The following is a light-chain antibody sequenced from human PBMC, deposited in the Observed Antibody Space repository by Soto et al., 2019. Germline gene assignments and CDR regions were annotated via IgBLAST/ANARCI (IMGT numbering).Light chain of an antibody. V-gene: IGKV1-6*01. J-gene: IGKJ2*01. CDR3: LQDYSYPYT. CDR2: AAS. CDR1: QGIGND. Sequence: AIQMTHSPSSLSASVGDRVTITCRASQGIGNDLGWYQQKPGKAPKLLIFAASSLQSVVTSRFSGSGSGTDFTLTISSLQPEDFETYYCLQDYSYPYTFGQGTKLEI.